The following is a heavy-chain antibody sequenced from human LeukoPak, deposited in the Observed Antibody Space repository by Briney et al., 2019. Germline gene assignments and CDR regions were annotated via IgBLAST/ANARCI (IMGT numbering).Heavy chain of an antibody. CDR3: AGTMVRGVIITFFDY. J-gene: IGHJ4*02. V-gene: IGHV1-69*05. CDR1: GGTFSSYA. CDR2: IIPIFGTA. Sequence: SVKVSCKASGGTFSSYAISLVRQAPGQGLEWMGRIIPIFGTANYAQKFQGRVTITTDESTSTAYMELSSLRSEDTAVYYCAGTMVRGVIITFFDYSGQGTLVTVSS. D-gene: IGHD3-10*01.